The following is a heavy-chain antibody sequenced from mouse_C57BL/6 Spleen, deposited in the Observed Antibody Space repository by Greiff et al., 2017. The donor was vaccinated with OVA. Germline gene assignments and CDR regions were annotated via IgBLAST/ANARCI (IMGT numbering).Heavy chain of an antibody. J-gene: IGHJ4*01. CDR1: GYTFTSYW. CDR3: ARDSYAMDY. Sequence: QVQLQQPGAELVRPGSSVKLSCKASGYTFTSYWMHWVKQRPIQGLEWIGNIDPSDSATHYNQKFKDKATLTVDKSSSTAYMQLSSLTSEDSAVYYCARDSYAMDYWGQGTSGTVSS. D-gene: IGHD3-2*01. CDR2: IDPSDSAT. V-gene: IGHV1-52*01.